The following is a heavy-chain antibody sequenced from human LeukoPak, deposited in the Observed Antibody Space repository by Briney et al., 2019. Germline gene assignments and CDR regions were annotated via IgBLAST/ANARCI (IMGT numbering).Heavy chain of an antibody. CDR1: GFTFSSYW. V-gene: IGHV3-74*01. CDR2: INSDGSST. D-gene: IGHD3-22*01. J-gene: IGHJ4*02. CDR3: ARAEYYYDSSGYVHFDY. Sequence: GGSLRLSCAASGFTFSSYWMHWVRQAPGKGLVWVSRINSDGSSTSYADSVKGRFTISRDNAKNTLYLQMNSLRAEDTAVYYCARAEYYYDSSGYVHFDYWGQGTLVAVSS.